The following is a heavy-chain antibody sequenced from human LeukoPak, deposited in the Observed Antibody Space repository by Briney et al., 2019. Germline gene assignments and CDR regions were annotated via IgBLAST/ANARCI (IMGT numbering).Heavy chain of an antibody. CDR3: ARKTYYYDSSGYYYED. CDR1: GFTVSSNY. Sequence: GGSLRLSCAASGFTVSSNYMSWVRQAPGKGLGWVSVIYSGGSTYYADSVKGRFTISRDNSKNTLYLQMNSLRAEDTAVYYCARKTYYYDSSGYYYEDWGQGTLVTVSS. D-gene: IGHD3-22*01. J-gene: IGHJ4*02. V-gene: IGHV3-53*01. CDR2: IYSGGST.